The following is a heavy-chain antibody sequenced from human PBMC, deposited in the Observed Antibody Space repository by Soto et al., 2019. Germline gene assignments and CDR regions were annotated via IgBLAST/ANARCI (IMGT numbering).Heavy chain of an antibody. CDR2: ISAVNGNT. D-gene: IGHD3-3*01. CDR1: GYTFSNYA. J-gene: IGHJ6*03. CDR3: ARVDFPAYYYYYMDV. V-gene: IGHV1-3*01. Sequence: ASVKVSCKASGYTFSNYAIHWVRQAPGQRLEWMGWISAVNGNTKYSERFQGRVTFTSDTSASTAYMELSSLRSEDTALYYCARVDFPAYYYYYMDVWGKGTTVTVSS.